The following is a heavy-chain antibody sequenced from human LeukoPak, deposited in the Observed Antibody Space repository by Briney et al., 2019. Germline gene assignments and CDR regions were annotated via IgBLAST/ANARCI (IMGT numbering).Heavy chain of an antibody. J-gene: IGHJ6*02. CDR1: GGSISSGDYY. D-gene: IGHD4-17*01. V-gene: IGHV4-30-4*08. CDR3: ACYGDYFSGYYYGMDV. CDR2: IYNSGST. Sequence: SQTLSLTCTVSGGSISSGDYYWSWIRQPPGKGLEWIGNIYNSGSTYYNPSLKSRVTISVDTSKNQFSLKLSSVTAADTAVYYCACYGDYFSGYYYGMDVWGQGTTVIVSS.